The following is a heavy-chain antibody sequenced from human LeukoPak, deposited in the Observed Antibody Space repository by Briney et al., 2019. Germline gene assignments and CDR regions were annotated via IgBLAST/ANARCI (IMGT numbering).Heavy chain of an antibody. CDR3: AKAPTYGLDV. CDR2: TYSDGST. V-gene: IGHV3-53*01. Sequence: GGSLRLSCAASGFTVSNNYMSWVRQAAGKGLDWVSVTYSDGSTYYADSVKGRFTISKDNSKNTLYLQMNSLRAEDTAIYYCAKAPTYGLDVWGQGTTVTVSS. J-gene: IGHJ6*02. CDR1: GFTVSNNY.